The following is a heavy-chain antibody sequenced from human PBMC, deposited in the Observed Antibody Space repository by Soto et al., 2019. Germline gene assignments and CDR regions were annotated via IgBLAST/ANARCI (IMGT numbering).Heavy chain of an antibody. CDR2: IYTSGST. CDR1: GGSISSYY. D-gene: IGHD2-2*01. CDR3: AGDSSTPYYFDY. J-gene: IGHJ4*02. Sequence: SETLSLTCTVSGGSISSYYWSWIRQPAGKGLEWIGRIYTSGSTNYNPSLKSRVTMSVDTSKNQFPLKLSSVTAADTAVYYCAGDSSTPYYFDYWGQGTLVTVSS. V-gene: IGHV4-4*07.